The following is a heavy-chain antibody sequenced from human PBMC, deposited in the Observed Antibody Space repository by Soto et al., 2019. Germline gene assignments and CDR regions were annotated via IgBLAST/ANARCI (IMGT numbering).Heavy chain of an antibody. CDR2: MSPNSGAT. V-gene: IGHV1-8*01. J-gene: IGHJ6*02. CDR1: GYTFTSYD. Sequence: QVQLVQSGAEVTKPGASVKVSCKASGYTFTSYDINWVRQATGQGLEWMGWMSPNSGATGYAQKFQGRVTMTRDTSISTVYMQLSNLRSEDTASYCCAGGVDNGVDVWGQGSTVTVSS. CDR3: AGGVDNGVDV. D-gene: IGHD2-8*01.